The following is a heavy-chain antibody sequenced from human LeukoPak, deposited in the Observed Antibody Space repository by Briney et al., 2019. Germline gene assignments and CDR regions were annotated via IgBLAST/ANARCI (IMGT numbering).Heavy chain of an antibody. J-gene: IGHJ6*03. CDR1: GFTFSAYS. V-gene: IGHV3-69-1*01. D-gene: IGHD3-10*01. Sequence: GGSLRLSCAASGFTFSAYSMNWVRQAPGQGLEWVSSISSGDFVSFADSLKGRFTISRDNGKSSLYLQMNSLRVEDTAVYYCARGGFNMVRGVIIPSNSYFYYMDIWGKGTTVTVSS. CDR2: ISSGDFV. CDR3: ARGGFNMVRGVIIPSNSYFYYMDI.